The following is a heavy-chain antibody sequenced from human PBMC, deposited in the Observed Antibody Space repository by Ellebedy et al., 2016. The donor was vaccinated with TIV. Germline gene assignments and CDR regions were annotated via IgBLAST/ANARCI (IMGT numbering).Heavy chain of an antibody. D-gene: IGHD2-21*02. CDR1: GGSITSNSYN. V-gene: IGHV4-39*01. Sequence: MPSETLSLTCTVSGGSITSNSYNWAWIRQPPGKGLEYIGSVFYSGSPYYNPSFKSRVTLSADTSKNQFSLNLRTVTAADMAVYYCARTDPWQPIDDWGQGILVSVSS. J-gene: IGHJ4*02. CDR3: ARTDPWQPIDD. CDR2: VFYSGSP.